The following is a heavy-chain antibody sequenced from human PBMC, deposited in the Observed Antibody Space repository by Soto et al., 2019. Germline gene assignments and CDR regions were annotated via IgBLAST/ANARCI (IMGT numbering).Heavy chain of an antibody. CDR1: GFTFSSYW. V-gene: IGHV3-74*01. CDR2: ISNDGSS. J-gene: IGHJ1*01. CDR3: ARLPNKSPEN. Sequence: VQLVESGGGLVQPGGSLRLSCVASGFTFSSYWMHWVRQAPGKGLVWVSSISNDGSSIYADPVKGRFTISRDNANNTLYLQMTPLRPEDTAVYYCARLPNKSPENWGQGTLVIVSP.